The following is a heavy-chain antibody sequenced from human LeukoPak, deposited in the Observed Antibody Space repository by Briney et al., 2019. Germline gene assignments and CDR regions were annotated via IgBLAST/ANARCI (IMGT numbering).Heavy chain of an antibody. Sequence: SVKVSCKASGGTFSSYAISWVRQAPGQGLEWMGGIIPIFGTANYAQKFQGRVAITADESTSTAYMELSSLRSEDTAVYYCARSGISPRRYYDILTGYYYYFDYWGQGTLVTVSS. CDR2: IIPIFGTA. CDR1: GGTFSSYA. V-gene: IGHV1-69*01. J-gene: IGHJ4*02. D-gene: IGHD3-9*01. CDR3: ARSGISPRRYYDILTGYYYYFDY.